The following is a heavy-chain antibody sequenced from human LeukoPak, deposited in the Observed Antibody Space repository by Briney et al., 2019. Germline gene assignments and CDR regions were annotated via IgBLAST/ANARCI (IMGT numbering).Heavy chain of an antibody. CDR2: ISSNRDTI. D-gene: IGHD3-10*02. CDR3: AELGITMIGGV. Sequence: PGGSLRLSCAAAGFTFDTYPMNWVRQAPGRGLEWISYISSNRDTIYYAASVKGRFTISRDNARYSLYLQMNSLRDEDTAVYYCAELGITMIGGVWGKGTTVTISS. J-gene: IGHJ6*04. CDR1: GFTFDTYP. V-gene: IGHV3-48*02.